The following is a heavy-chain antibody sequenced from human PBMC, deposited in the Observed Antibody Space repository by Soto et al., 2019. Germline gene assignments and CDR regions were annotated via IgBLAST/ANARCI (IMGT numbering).Heavy chain of an antibody. CDR1: GYSFSEFR. CDR2: VNPINGNT. CDR3: ARENWHFDY. J-gene: IGHJ4*02. V-gene: IGHV1-2*02. Sequence: QVQLVQSGAEVKKPGASVKVSCKTSGYSFSEFRVHWVRQAPGQGLEWMGWVNPINGNTNYAQDFQGRVTMTRDASTKTVYMELSSLTSVDTSTVYCARENWHFDYWGQGTLITVSS.